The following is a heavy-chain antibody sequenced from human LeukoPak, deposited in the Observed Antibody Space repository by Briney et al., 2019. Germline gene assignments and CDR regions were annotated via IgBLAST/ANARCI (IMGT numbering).Heavy chain of an antibody. CDR3: ARAPGGGGYYLDY. Sequence: SQTLSLTCTVSGGSISSGGYYWSWIRQHPGKGLEWIGYIYYSGSTYYNPSLKSRVTISVDTSKNQLSLKLSSVTAADTAVYYCARAPGGGGYYLDYWGQGTLVTVSS. CDR2: IYYSGST. CDR1: GGSISSGGYY. J-gene: IGHJ4*02. D-gene: IGHD3-16*01. V-gene: IGHV4-31*03.